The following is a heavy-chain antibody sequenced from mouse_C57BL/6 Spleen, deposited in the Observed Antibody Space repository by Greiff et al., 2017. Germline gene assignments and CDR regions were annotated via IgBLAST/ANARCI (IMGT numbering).Heavy chain of an antibody. CDR1: GYAFSSSW. Sequence: QVQLKQSGPELVKPGASVKISCKASGYAFSSSWMNWVKQRPGKGLEWIGRIYPGDGDTNYNGKFKGKATLTADKSSSTAYMQLSSLTSEDSAVYFCARLNGNYLYAMDYWGQGTSVTVSS. CDR3: ARLNGNYLYAMDY. V-gene: IGHV1-82*01. J-gene: IGHJ4*01. CDR2: IYPGDGDT. D-gene: IGHD2-1*01.